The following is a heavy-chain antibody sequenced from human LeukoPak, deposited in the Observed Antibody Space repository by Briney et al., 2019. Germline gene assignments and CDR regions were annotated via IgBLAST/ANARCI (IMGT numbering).Heavy chain of an antibody. CDR3: ARPVQQDRPPPLIGYYYMDV. J-gene: IGHJ6*03. D-gene: IGHD1-1*01. CDR2: IYYSGST. CDR1: GASISSYY. Sequence: PSETLSLTCTVSGASISSYYWSWIRQPPGRGLEWIGYIYYSGSTNYNPSLKSRVTISLDTSKNQFSLKLRSVTAADTAVYYCARPVQQDRPPPLIGYYYMDVWGKGTTVTVSS. V-gene: IGHV4-59*01.